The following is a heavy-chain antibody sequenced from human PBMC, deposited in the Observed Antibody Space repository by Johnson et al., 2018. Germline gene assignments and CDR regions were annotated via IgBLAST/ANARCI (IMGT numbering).Heavy chain of an antibody. CDR2: INPSGGST. CDR1: GYTFARYY. J-gene: IGHJ3*02. CDR3: ARVTVSEDAFEI. D-gene: IGHD1-20*01. V-gene: IGHV1-46*01. Sequence: VQLVESGAEVKKPGTSVNVSCKASGYTFARYYIQWVRQAPGQGLEWLGVINPSGGSTGYAQKFKGGVTMTRDTSASAVYMELRSLRAEDTAMYYCARVTVSEDAFEIWGQGTMVTVSS.